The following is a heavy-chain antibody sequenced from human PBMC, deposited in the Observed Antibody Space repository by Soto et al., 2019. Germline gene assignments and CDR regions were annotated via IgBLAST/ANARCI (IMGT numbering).Heavy chain of an antibody. CDR3: ARQIYDSGTGPNFQYYFDS. J-gene: IGHJ4*02. CDR2: IDPSDSQT. CDR1: GYSFAGYW. Sequence: GESLKISCKGSGYSFAGYWITWVRQKPGKGLEWMGRIDPSDSQTYYSPSFRGHVTISVTKSITTVFLQWSSLRASDTAMYYCARQIYDSGTGPNFQYYFDSWGQGTPVTVSS. D-gene: IGHD6-13*01. V-gene: IGHV5-10-1*01.